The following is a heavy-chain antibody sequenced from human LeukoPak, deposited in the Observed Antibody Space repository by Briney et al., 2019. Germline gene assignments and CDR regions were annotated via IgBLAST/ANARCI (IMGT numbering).Heavy chain of an antibody. D-gene: IGHD3-10*01. CDR3: ATYTMVRGVIERLFNY. Sequence: SVKVSCKACGGTFSSYAISWVRQAPGQGLEGMGRIIPILGIANYAQKFQGRVTITADKSTSTADMELSSLRSEDTAVYYCATYTMVRGVIERLFNYWGQGTLVTVSS. V-gene: IGHV1-69*04. CDR1: GGTFSSYA. CDR2: IIPILGIA. J-gene: IGHJ4*02.